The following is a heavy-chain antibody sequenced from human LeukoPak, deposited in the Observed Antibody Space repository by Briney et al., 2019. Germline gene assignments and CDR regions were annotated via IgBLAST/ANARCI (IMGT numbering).Heavy chain of an antibody. CDR2: INPSGGST. CDR3: AADTLAAAVAFDI. V-gene: IGHV1-46*01. Sequence: GASVKVSCKASGYTSTSYYMHWLRQAPGQGLEWMGIINPSGGSTSYAQKFQGRVTMTRDTSTSTVYMELSSLRSEDTAVYYCAADTLAAAVAFDIWGQGTMVTVSS. J-gene: IGHJ3*02. CDR1: GYTSTSYY. D-gene: IGHD6-13*01.